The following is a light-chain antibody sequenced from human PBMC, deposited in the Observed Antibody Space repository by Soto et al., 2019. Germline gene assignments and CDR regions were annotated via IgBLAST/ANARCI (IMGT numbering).Light chain of an antibody. CDR2: DAS. CDR1: QSVSSY. CDR3: KQRTYVPPLT. Sequence: EIVLTQSPATLSLSPGERATLSCRASQSVSSYLAWYQQKPGQAPRLLIYDASNRATGIPARFSGSGSGADFTLTISSLEPEDFADHYCKQRTYVPPLTFGGATKVEIK. J-gene: IGKJ4*01. V-gene: IGKV3-11*01.